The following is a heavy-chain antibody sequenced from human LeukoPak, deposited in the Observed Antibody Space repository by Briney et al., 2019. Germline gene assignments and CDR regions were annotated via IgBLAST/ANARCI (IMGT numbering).Heavy chain of an antibody. CDR2: IIPILGIA. CDR1: GGTFSSYA. J-gene: IGHJ6*02. CDR3: ARGAATHDDV. V-gene: IGHV1-69*04. Sequence: SVKVSCKTSGGTFSSYAISWVRQAPGQGLEWMGRIIPILGIANYAQKFQGRVTITADKSTSTAYMELSSLRSEDTAVYYCARGAATHDDVWGQGTTVTVSS. D-gene: IGHD2-15*01.